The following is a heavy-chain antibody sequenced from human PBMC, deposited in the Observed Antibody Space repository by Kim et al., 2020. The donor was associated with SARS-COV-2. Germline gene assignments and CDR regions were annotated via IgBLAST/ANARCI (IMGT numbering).Heavy chain of an antibody. Sequence: SLESRVTISVDTSKNQFSLKLSSVTAADTAVYYCARDRYYDFWSGCGMDVWGQGTTVTVSS. D-gene: IGHD3-3*01. J-gene: IGHJ6*02. CDR3: ARDRYYDFWSGCGMDV. V-gene: IGHV4-31*02.